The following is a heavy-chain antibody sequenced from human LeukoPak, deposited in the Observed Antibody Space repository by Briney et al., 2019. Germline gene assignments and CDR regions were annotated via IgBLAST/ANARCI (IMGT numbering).Heavy chain of an antibody. J-gene: IGHJ4*02. CDR3: ARDRVSGDYMHSESGFAY. Sequence: WASVKVSCKASGGTFSSYTISWVRQAPGQGLEWMGRIIPILGIANYAQKFQGRVTITADKSTSTAYMELSSHKSEDTAVYYCARDRVSGDYMHSESGFAYWGQRTLVTLPS. V-gene: IGHV1-69*04. CDR1: GGTFSSYT. CDR2: IIPILGIA. D-gene: IGHD3-3*01.